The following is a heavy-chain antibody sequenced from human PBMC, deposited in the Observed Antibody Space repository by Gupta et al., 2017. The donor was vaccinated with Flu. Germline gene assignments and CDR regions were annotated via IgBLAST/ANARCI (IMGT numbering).Heavy chain of an antibody. Sequence: QVQLVQSGAEVKKPGASVKVSCKASGYTFTSYGISWVRQAPGQGLEWMGWISAYNGNTNYAQKLQGRVTMTTDTSTRTAYMELRSLRSDATAVYYCARGAADNYYDSSGYYFDYWGQGTLVTVSS. CDR3: ARGAADNYYDSSGYYFDY. CDR2: ISAYNGNT. V-gene: IGHV1-18*01. CDR1: GYTFTSYG. J-gene: IGHJ4*02. D-gene: IGHD3-22*01.